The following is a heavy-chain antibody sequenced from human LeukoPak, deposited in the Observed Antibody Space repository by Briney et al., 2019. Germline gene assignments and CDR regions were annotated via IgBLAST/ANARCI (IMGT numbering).Heavy chain of an antibody. D-gene: IGHD4-17*01. CDR1: GFPFSNHS. J-gene: IGHJ6*02. CDR3: ARDLGDYGSYFYYGMDV. Sequence: GSLRLSCAASGFPFSNHSMIWVRQAPGKGLEWVSSISSRSSYIYYADSVKGRFTISRDNAKNSLYLQMNSLRAEDTAVYYCARDLGDYGSYFYYGMDVWGQGTTVTVSS. CDR2: ISSRSSYI. V-gene: IGHV3-21*01.